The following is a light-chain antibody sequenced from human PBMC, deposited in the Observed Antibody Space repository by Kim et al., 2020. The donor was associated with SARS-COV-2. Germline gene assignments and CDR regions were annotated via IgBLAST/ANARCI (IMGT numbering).Light chain of an antibody. CDR2: DKN. V-gene: IGLV3-19*01. CDR1: TLRVYY. J-gene: IGLJ2*01. Sequence: SSELTQDPAVSVALGQTVRITCQGDTLRVYYATWYQQKPGQAPVLVIYDKNNRPSGIPDRFSGSSSLNTASLTITGAQAEDDADYYCNSRDSSGNHAVFG. CDR3: NSRDSSGNHAV.